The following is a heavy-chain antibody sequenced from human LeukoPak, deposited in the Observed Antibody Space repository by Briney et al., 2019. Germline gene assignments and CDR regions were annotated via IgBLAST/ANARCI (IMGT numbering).Heavy chain of an antibody. D-gene: IGHD3-9*01. Sequence: GGSLRLSRAASGFTFSSYGMSWVRQAPGKGLEWVSAISGSGGSTYYADSVKGRFTISRDNSKNTLYLQMNSLRAEDTAVYYCAKALSDILTGYYAYLDYWGQGTLVTVSS. CDR3: AKALSDILTGYYAYLDY. J-gene: IGHJ4*02. CDR1: GFTFSSYG. V-gene: IGHV3-23*01. CDR2: ISGSGGST.